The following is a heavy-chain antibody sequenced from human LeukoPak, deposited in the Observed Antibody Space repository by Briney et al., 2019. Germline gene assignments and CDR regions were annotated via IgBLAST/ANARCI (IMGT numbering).Heavy chain of an antibody. D-gene: IGHD1-14*01. CDR2: TYYRSKWNY. CDR3: ARDKYHLDY. V-gene: IGHV6-1*01. J-gene: IGHJ4*02. Sequence: SQTLSLTCAISGDSVSTVYSAWNWIRQSPSGGLEWLGRTYYRSKWNYDYAISVQSRITINPDTSKNQFSLQLNSVTPEDTAVYYCARDKYHLDYWGPGTLVTVSS. CDR1: GDSVSTVYSA.